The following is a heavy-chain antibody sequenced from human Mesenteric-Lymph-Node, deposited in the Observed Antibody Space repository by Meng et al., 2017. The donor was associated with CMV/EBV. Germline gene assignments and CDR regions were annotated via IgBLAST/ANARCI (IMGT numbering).Heavy chain of an antibody. J-gene: IGHJ4*02. CDR3: ARVAIFGHFDY. V-gene: IGHV3-11*04. Sequence: GESLKISCAASGFTCSDYSMNWMRQAPGKGLEWVSYITSSGSDIYYADSVKGRFTISRDNAKNSLYLQMKSLRAEDTAVYYCARVAIFGHFDYWGQGTLVTVSS. CDR2: ITSSGSDI. D-gene: IGHD3-3*01. CDR1: GFTCSDYS.